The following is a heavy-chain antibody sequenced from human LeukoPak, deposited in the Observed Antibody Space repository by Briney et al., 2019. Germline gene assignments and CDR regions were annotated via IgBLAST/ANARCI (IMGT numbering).Heavy chain of an antibody. D-gene: IGHD4-17*01. V-gene: IGHV4-59*01. CDR3: ARDRSPTVTTPYWYFDL. CDR1: GGSISSYY. J-gene: IGHJ2*01. Sequence: SQTLSLTCTVSGGSISSYYWSWIRQPPPKGLEWIGYIYYSGSTNYNPSLNSRVTISVDTSKNQFSLKLSSVTAADTAVYYCARDRSPTVTTPYWYFDLWGRGTLVTVSS. CDR2: IYYSGST.